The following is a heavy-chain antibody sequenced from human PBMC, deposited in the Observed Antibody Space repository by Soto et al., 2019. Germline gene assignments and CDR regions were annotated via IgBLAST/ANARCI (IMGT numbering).Heavy chain of an antibody. CDR3: ARSGGLDRDFNY. D-gene: IGHD2-15*01. J-gene: IGHJ4*02. CDR1: GGTFSSDS. Sequence: ASVKVSCKASGGTFSSDSFSWVRQAPGQGLEWMGGIIPMFDTPIYAQKFQDRVTITADESTSTAYMQLSSLRSGDTAVYYCARSGGLDRDFNYWGQGSLVTVSS. V-gene: IGHV1-69*13. CDR2: IIPMFDTP.